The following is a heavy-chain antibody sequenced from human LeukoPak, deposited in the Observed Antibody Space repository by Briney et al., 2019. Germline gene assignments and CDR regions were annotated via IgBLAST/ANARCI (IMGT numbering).Heavy chain of an antibody. CDR2: MNPNSGNT. V-gene: IGHV1-8*01. CDR3: AKGQSRGRVAAGPGH. J-gene: IGHJ4*02. D-gene: IGHD6-6*01. Sequence: GASVKVSCKASGYTFTSYDINWVRQATGQGLEWMGWMNPNSGNTGYAQKFQGRVTMTRNTSISTAYMELSSLRSEDTAVYYCAKGQSRGRVAAGPGHWGQGTLVTVSS. CDR1: GYTFTSYD.